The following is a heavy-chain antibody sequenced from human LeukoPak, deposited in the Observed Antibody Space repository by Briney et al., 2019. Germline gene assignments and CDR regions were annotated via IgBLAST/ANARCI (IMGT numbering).Heavy chain of an antibody. J-gene: IGHJ4*02. CDR3: GRGDYFDY. Sequence: YPSETLSLTCTVSGGSISSSSNYWGWIRQPPGKGLEWIGSIYYSGSTYYNPSLKSRVTISVDTSENQFSLKLNSVTAADTAVYYCGRGDYFDYWGQGTLVSVSS. D-gene: IGHD1-26*01. CDR1: GGSISSSSNY. V-gene: IGHV4-39*07. CDR2: IYYSGST.